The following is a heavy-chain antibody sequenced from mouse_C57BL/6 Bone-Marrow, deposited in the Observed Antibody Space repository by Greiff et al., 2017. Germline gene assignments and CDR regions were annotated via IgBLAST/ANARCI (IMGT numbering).Heavy chain of an antibody. Sequence: EVQLQESGPGLVKPSQSLSLTCSVTGYSITSGYYWNWIRQFPGNKLEWMGYISYDGSNNYNPSLKNRISITRDTSKNQFFLKLNSVTTEDTATYYCARDRNYGSSNGYFDVWGTGTTVTVSS. J-gene: IGHJ1*03. CDR3: ARDRNYGSSNGYFDV. D-gene: IGHD1-1*01. CDR1: GYSITSGYY. CDR2: ISYDGSN. V-gene: IGHV3-6*01.